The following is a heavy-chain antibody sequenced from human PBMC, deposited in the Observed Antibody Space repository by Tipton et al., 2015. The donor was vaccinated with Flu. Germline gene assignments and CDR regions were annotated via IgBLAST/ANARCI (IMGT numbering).Heavy chain of an antibody. CDR2: IYYSGST. CDR3: ARETRGYVVRRSFDY. CDR1: GGSVSSGSYY. V-gene: IGHV4-61*01. Sequence: TLSLTCTVSGGSVSSGSYYWSWIRQPPGKGLEWIGYIYYSGSTYYNPSLKSRLTISVDTSKNQFSLKLSSVTAADTAVYYCARETRGYVVRRSFDYWGQGTLVTVSS. J-gene: IGHJ4*02. D-gene: IGHD5-12*01.